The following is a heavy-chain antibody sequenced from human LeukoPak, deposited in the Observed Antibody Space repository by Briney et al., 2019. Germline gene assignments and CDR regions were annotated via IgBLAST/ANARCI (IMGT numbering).Heavy chain of an antibody. D-gene: IGHD5-12*01. CDR2: IYYSGST. J-gene: IGHJ4*02. V-gene: IGHV4-59*01. Sequence: PSETLSLTCTVSGCSIRSYYWSWIRQPPGKGLGWIGHIYYSGSTNYNPSLKSRVTISVDTSENQFSLKLSSVTAADTAVYYCARGGDIVATNYFDCWGQGTLVTVSS. CDR3: ARGGDIVATNYFDC. CDR1: GCSIRSYY.